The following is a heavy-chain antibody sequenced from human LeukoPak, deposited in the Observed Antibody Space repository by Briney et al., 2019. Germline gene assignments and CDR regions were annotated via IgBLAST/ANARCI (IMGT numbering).Heavy chain of an antibody. Sequence: ASVKVSCKASGCTFTGYYMHWVRQAPGQGLEWMGWINPNSGGTNYAQKFQGRVTMTRDTSISTAYMELSRLRSDDTAVYYCARDSRYCSGGSCYAFDYWGQGTLVTVSS. D-gene: IGHD2-15*01. CDR2: INPNSGGT. CDR3: ARDSRYCSGGSCYAFDY. CDR1: GCTFTGYY. J-gene: IGHJ4*02. V-gene: IGHV1-2*02.